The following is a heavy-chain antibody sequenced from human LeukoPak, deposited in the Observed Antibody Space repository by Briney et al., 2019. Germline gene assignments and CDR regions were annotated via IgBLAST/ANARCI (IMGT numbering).Heavy chain of an antibody. CDR1: GGSISSGGYY. CDR3: ARDRADCSSTSCYGYYYYYGMDV. D-gene: IGHD2-2*01. J-gene: IGHJ6*02. Sequence: KPSQTLSLTCTVSGGSISSGGYYWSWIRQHPGKGLEWIGYIYCSGSTYYNPSLKSRVTISVDTSKNQFSLKLSSVTAADTAVYYCARDRADCSSTSCYGYYYYYGMDVWGQGTTVTVSS. CDR2: IYCSGST. V-gene: IGHV4-31*03.